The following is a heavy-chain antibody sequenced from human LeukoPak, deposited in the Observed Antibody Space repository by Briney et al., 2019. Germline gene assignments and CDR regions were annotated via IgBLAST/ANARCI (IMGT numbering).Heavy chain of an antibody. CDR2: INPSGGSA. D-gene: IGHD6-19*01. V-gene: IGHV1-46*01. CDR3: ARSSGWPFGY. J-gene: IGHJ4*02. Sequence: ASVRVSCKASGYTFTSYYMHWVRQAPGQGLEWMGIINPSGGSASYAQKFQGRVTMTRDMSTSTVYMELSSLRSEDTAVYYCARSSGWPFGYWGQGILVSVSS. CDR1: GYTFTSYY.